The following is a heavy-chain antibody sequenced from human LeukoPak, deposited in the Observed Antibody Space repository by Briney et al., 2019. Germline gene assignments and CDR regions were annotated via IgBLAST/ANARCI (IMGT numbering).Heavy chain of an antibody. CDR3: ARSIGYCSSTSCPNWFDP. J-gene: IGHJ5*02. Sequence: GESLRISCKGSGYSFTSYWISWVRQMPGKGLEWMGRIDPSDSYTNYSPSFQGHVTISADKSISTAYLQWSSLKASDTAMYYCARSIGYCSSTSCPNWFDPWAQGALVTVSS. CDR1: GYSFTSYW. CDR2: IDPSDSYT. D-gene: IGHD2-2*01. V-gene: IGHV5-10-1*01.